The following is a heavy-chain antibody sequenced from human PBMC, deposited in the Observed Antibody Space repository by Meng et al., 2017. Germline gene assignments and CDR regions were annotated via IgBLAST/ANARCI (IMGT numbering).Heavy chain of an antibody. D-gene: IGHD4/OR15-4a*01. V-gene: IGHV2-5*01. CDR2: IYWNNDR. J-gene: IGHJ5*01. CDR1: GLSLSTMGEG. Sequence: PLTESPPTLLISTHARTLPWLSSGLSLSTMGEGVGCIRLAPGTALEWLAVIYWNNDRRSSPSLRTRLSINRDTSKNQVVLTMTNLDPVDTATHSCARRPASYDYGVNGFDSWGQELMVTVSS. CDR3: ARRPASYDYGVNGFDS.